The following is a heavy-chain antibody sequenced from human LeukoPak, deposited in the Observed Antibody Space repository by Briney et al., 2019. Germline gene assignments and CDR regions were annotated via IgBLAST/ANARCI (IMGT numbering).Heavy chain of an antibody. D-gene: IGHD2-2*01. J-gene: IGHJ4*02. CDR1: GFTFSSYS. Sequence: PGGSLRLSCAASGFTFSSYSMNWVRQAPGKGLEWVSSISSSSSYTYYADSVKGRFTISRDNAKNSLYLQMNSLRAEDTAVYYCARDRIVVVPAAMDGDYGFDYWGQGTLVTVSS. CDR2: ISSSSSYT. CDR3: ARDRIVVVPAAMDGDYGFDY. V-gene: IGHV3-21*01.